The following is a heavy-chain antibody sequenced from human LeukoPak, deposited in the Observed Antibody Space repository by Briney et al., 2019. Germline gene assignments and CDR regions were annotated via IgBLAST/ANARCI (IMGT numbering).Heavy chain of an antibody. CDR2: ISSSTSYI. J-gene: IGHJ4*02. CDR3: ARAGGSTVSHSDY. CDR1: GFTFSSYS. V-gene: IGHV3-21*01. D-gene: IGHD4-17*01. Sequence: PGGSLRLSCAASGFTFSSYSMNWIRQAPGKGLEWVSSISSSTSYIYYADSVKGRFTISKNNAKNSLYLQMNSLRAEDTAVYYCARAGGSTVSHSDYWGQGTLVTVSS.